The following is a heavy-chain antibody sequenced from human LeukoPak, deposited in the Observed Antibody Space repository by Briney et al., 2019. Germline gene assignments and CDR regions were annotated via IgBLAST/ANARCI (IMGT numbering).Heavy chain of an antibody. J-gene: IGHJ4*02. V-gene: IGHV3-48*03. CDR3: ARVSNDISRKFDY. CDR2: ISSSGSTI. CDR1: GFTFSSYE. Sequence: GGSLRLSCAASGFTFSSYEMNWVRQAPGKGLEWVSYISSSGSTIYYADSVKGRFTISRDNAKNSLYLQMNSLRAEDTAVYYCARVSNDISRKFDYWGQGTLVTVSS. D-gene: IGHD1-1*01.